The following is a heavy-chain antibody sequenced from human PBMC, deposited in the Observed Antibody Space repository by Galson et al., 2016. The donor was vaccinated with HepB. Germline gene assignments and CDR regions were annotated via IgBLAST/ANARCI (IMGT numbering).Heavy chain of an antibody. Sequence: SLRLSCATSGYTFRNYWISWVRQAPGKGLEWVANINNDGVEKNYAGSVTGRFPISRDNAKNSLYMQMDSLRVEDTGFYYCARGEKGYSEGAFWGQGTLVTVSS. D-gene: IGHD3-22*01. CDR3: ARGEKGYSEGAF. CDR2: INNDGVEK. CDR1: GYTFRNYW. V-gene: IGHV3-7*01. J-gene: IGHJ4*02.